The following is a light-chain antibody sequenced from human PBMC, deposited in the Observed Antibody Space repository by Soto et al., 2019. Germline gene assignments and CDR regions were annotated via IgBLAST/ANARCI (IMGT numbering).Light chain of an antibody. CDR3: QQRRNWPPIT. V-gene: IGKV3-11*01. CDR2: DAS. CDR1: QNVERY. J-gene: IGKJ5*01. Sequence: VLTQSPATLSLSPGERATLSCRASQNVERYLAWFQQKPGQAPRLLIYDASVRATGIPARFSGSGSGTDFTLTISSLWPEDFAVYYCQQRRNWPPITFGQGTRLEIK.